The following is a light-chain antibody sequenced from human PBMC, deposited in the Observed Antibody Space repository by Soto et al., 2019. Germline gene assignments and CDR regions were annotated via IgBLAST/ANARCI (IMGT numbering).Light chain of an antibody. CDR3: QQSASTPRT. Sequence: DIQMIQSPSSLSASVGDRVTITCRASQSIGNYLSWYQQKPGKAPKLLINVASTLKSGVPSRFSGSGSGTDFTLAIRSLQPEDFANYYCQQSASTPRTVGGGTRVEIK. CDR2: VAS. CDR1: QSIGNY. V-gene: IGKV1-39*01. J-gene: IGKJ4*01.